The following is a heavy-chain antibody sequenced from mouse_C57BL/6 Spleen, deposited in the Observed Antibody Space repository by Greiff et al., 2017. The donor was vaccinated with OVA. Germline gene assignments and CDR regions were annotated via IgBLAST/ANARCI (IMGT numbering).Heavy chain of an antibody. CDR3: ARDGSSGWFAY. D-gene: IGHD3-2*02. J-gene: IGHJ3*01. Sequence: EVQRVESGGGLVKPGGSLKLSCAASGFTFSSYAMSWVRQTPEKRLEWVATISDGGSYTYYPDNVKGRFTISRDNAKNNLYLQMSHLKSEDTAMYYCARDGSSGWFAYWGQGTLVTVSA. CDR2: ISDGGSYT. V-gene: IGHV5-4*01. CDR1: GFTFSSYA.